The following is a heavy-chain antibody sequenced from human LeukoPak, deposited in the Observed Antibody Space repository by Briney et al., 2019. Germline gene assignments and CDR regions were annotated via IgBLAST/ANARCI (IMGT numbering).Heavy chain of an antibody. J-gene: IGHJ6*02. CDR1: GYTFTSYG. V-gene: IGHV1-18*01. CDR3: AREGGQLLSYYYYYGMDV. CDR2: ISAYNGNT. Sequence: GASVKVSCKASGYTFTSYGISWVRQAPGQGLEWMGWISAYNGNTNYAQKLQGRVTMTTDTSTSTAYMELRSLRSDDTAVYYCAREGGQLLSYYYYYGMDVWGQGTTVTVSS. D-gene: IGHD2-2*01.